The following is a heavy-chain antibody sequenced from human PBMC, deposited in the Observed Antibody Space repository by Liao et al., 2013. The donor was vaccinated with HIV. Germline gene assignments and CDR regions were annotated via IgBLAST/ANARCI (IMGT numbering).Heavy chain of an antibody. CDR1: GGSINNHY. J-gene: IGHJ3*01. Sequence: QVQLQESGPGLVKPSETLSLTCAVSGGSINNHYWNWIRQPAGRGLEWIGRIYASGNTNYNPSLHSRLTMSVDSSKNQFSLKLTSVTAADTAVYYCAARITISGVAIPHALDVWGQGTMVAVSS. D-gene: IGHD3-3*01. V-gene: IGHV4-4*07. CDR3: AARITISGVAIPHALDV. CDR2: IYASGNT.